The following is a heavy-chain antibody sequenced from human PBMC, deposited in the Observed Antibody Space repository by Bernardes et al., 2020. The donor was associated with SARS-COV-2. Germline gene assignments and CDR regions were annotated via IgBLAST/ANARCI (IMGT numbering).Heavy chain of an antibody. CDR1: GFTLSSNY. V-gene: IGHV3-66*02. Sequence: GQPLRRSCAASGFTLSSNYMSWVRQAPGKGLEWVSGIYSGGSPNYADSVKGRFTISRDNSKNTLYLQMNSLRAEDTAVYYCARDLVYYGMDVWGQGTTVTVSS. D-gene: IGHD2-15*01. CDR2: IYSGGSP. CDR3: ARDLVYYGMDV. J-gene: IGHJ6*02.